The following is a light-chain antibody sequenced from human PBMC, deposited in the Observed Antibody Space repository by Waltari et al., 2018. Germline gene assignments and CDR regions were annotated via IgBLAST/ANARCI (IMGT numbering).Light chain of an antibody. Sequence: RAPVSSRASQSVSRALAWYQQKPGQAPRLLIYAASTRATGVPDRFSGSGSGTDFSLTISRLDPEDFAVYYCQHYVNLPVTFGQGTKVEI. V-gene: IGKV3-20*01. CDR3: QHYVNLPVT. CDR1: QSVSRA. J-gene: IGKJ1*01. CDR2: AAS.